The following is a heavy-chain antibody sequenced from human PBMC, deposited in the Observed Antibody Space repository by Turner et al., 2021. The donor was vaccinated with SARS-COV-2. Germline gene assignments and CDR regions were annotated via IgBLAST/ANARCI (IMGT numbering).Heavy chain of an antibody. V-gene: IGHV1-18*01. CDR2: IKAYNGYT. D-gene: IGHD3-22*01. Sequence: QVQLVQSGAEVKNPGASVNVSFMASVYTFTCYGISWVRQAPGQGLEWMGWIKAYNGYTNYAQKLQGRVTMTTDTSTSTAYMELGSLRSDDTAVYYCARDSNNRDYYESSGYYSFDYWGQGTLVTVSS. CDR1: VYTFTCYG. J-gene: IGHJ4*02. CDR3: ARDSNNRDYYESSGYYSFDY.